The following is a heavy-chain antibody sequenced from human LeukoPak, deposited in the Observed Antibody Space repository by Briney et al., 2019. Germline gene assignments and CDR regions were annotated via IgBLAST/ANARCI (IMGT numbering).Heavy chain of an antibody. D-gene: IGHD3-10*01. V-gene: IGHV3-72*01. Sequence: GGSLRLSCAASGFTFSSYAMSWVRQAPGKGLEWDGRSRSKTNRYTTQYAASVKGRFTISRDDSKNSLYLQMNSLKTEDTAVYYCARDGGWYGSGSYAGYWGQGTLVTVSS. CDR2: SRSKTNRYTT. J-gene: IGHJ4*02. CDR3: ARDGGWYGSGSYAGY. CDR1: GFTFSSYA.